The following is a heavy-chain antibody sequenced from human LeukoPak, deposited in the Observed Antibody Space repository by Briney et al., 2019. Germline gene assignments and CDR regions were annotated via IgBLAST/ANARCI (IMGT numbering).Heavy chain of an antibody. V-gene: IGHV4-30-4*08. Sequence: SQTLSLTCTVSGGSISSGGYYWSWIRQPPGKGLEWIGYIYYNGSTYYNPSLKSRVTISVDTSKNQFSLKLSSVTAADTAVYYCARGGALDAFDIWGQGTMVTVSS. D-gene: IGHD1-26*01. CDR2: IYYNGST. J-gene: IGHJ3*02. CDR1: GGSISSGGYY. CDR3: ARGGALDAFDI.